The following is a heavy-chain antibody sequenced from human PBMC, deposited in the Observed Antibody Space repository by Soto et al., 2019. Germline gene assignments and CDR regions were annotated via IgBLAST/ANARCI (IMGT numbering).Heavy chain of an antibody. Sequence: QVQLLESGPGLVKPSQTLSLICNVSGASISSGGYYWSWIRQRPGGGLEWLGFIYYSGISHYNPSLKSRATISVDTSKNQFSLNLISVTAADTAVSYCARTEWIQLWFDYWGQGALVTVS. CDR2: IYYSGIS. CDR1: GASISSGGYY. V-gene: IGHV4-31*03. CDR3: ARTEWIQLWFDY. J-gene: IGHJ4*02. D-gene: IGHD5-18*01.